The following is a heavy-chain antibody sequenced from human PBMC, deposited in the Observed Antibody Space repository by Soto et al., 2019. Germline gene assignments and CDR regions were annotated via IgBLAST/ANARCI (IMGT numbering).Heavy chain of an antibody. Sequence: GGSLRLSCAGSGFSFSTYSMDWARQAPGKGLEWVSSISSSSSATYINYADSVKGRFTISRDNAQNSLYLQMNSLRPEDTAVYYCARQGTSTQYYTMDVWGQGTTVTVSS. J-gene: IGHJ6*02. CDR1: GFSFSTYS. CDR3: ARQGTSTQYYTMDV. CDR2: ISSSSSATYI. D-gene: IGHD2-2*01. V-gene: IGHV3-21*01.